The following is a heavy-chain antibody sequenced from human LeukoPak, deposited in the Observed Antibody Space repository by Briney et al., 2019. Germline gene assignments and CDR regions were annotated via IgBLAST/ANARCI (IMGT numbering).Heavy chain of an antibody. Sequence: ASVKVSCKAFGYTFTSNYMHWVRQAPGQGPEWMGVISPSGGSTTYAQKFQGRVTLTRDMSTSTDYLELSSLRSEDTAVYYCARDGTPFCSGGSCYPTYNWFDPWGQGTLVTVSS. V-gene: IGHV1-46*01. J-gene: IGHJ5*02. CDR3: ARDGTPFCSGGSCYPTYNWFDP. CDR1: GYTFTSNY. CDR2: ISPSGGST. D-gene: IGHD2-15*01.